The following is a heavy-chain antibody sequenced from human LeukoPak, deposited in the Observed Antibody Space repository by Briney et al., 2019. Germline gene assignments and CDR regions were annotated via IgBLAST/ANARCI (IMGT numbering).Heavy chain of an antibody. V-gene: IGHV3-23*01. CDR2: ISGSGGST. CDR3: AKDYEPLVGVHRWGDWFDP. CDR1: GFTFSSYA. Sequence: GGSLRLSCAASGFTFSSYAMSWVRQAPGKGLEWVSGISGSGGSTYYADSVKGRFTISRDNSKNTLYLQMNSLRAEDTAVYYCAKDYEPLVGVHRWGDWFDPWGQGTLVTVSS. D-gene: IGHD1-26*01. J-gene: IGHJ5*02.